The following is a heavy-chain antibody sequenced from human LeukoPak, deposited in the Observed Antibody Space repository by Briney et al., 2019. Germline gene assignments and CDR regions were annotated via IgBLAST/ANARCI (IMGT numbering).Heavy chain of an antibody. V-gene: IGHV3-74*01. CDR3: ARARGNTYGYFEY. Sequence: GGSLRLSCAASGLTLSGYWMHWVRQAPGKGLVWVSRINGDASSTSYADSVKGRFTISRDNAKSTLYLQMNSLRVEDTAVYYCARARGNTYGYFEYWGQGPWSPSPQ. CDR2: INGDASST. CDR1: GLTLSGYW. J-gene: IGHJ4*02. D-gene: IGHD5-18*01.